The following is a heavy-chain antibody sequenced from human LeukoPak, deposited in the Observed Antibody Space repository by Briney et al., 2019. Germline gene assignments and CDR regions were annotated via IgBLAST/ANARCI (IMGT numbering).Heavy chain of an antibody. CDR1: GYTFTGYY. V-gene: IGHV1-2*02. CDR2: INPNSGGT. J-gene: IGHJ4*02. Sequence: ASVKVSCKASGYTFTGYYMHWVRQAPGQGLEWMGWINPNSGGTYYAQKFQGRVTMTRDTSISTAYMELSRLRSDDTAVYYCARDSRITMVRGVPYYWGQGTLVTVSS. D-gene: IGHD3-10*01. CDR3: ARDSRITMVRGVPYY.